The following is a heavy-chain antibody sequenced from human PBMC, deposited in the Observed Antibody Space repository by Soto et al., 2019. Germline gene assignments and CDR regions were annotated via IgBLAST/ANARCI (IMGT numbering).Heavy chain of an antibody. J-gene: IGHJ4*02. D-gene: IGHD5-18*01. Sequence: GGSLRLSCAASGFTFDDYTMQWVRQAPGKGLEWVSLISWDGGITYYADSVKGRFTISRDNSKNSLYLQMNSLTTEDTALYYCAKAGAYNYGSYFDYWGQGTLVTVSS. V-gene: IGHV3-43*01. CDR2: ISWDGGIT. CDR1: GFTFDDYT. CDR3: AKAGAYNYGSYFDY.